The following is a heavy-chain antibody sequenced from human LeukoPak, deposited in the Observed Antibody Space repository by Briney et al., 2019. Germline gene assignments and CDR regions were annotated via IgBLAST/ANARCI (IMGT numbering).Heavy chain of an antibody. CDR1: GGTFSSYA. CDR2: IIPIFGTA. V-gene: IGHV1-69*13. CDR3: ARNSRDRSGYSYYYYYMDV. Sequence: SVKVSCRASGGTFSSYAISWVRQAPGQGLEWMGGIIPIFGTANYAQKFQGRVTITADESTSTAYMELSSLRSEDTAVYYCARNSRDRSGYSYYYYYMDVWGKGTTVTVSS. D-gene: IGHD3-3*01. J-gene: IGHJ6*03.